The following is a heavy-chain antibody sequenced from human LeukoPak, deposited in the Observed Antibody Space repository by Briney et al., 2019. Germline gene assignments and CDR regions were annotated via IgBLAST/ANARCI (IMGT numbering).Heavy chain of an antibody. J-gene: IGHJ4*02. Sequence: SETLSLTCTVSGGSISTGGYYWRWIRQPPGKGLEWIGYIYHSGSTYYNPSLKSRVTISVDRSKNQFSLKLTSVTAADTAVYYCARDISGYSPFDYWGQGTLVTVSS. CDR1: GGSISTGGYY. CDR2: IYHSGST. D-gene: IGHD3-22*01. CDR3: ARDISGYSPFDY. V-gene: IGHV4-30-2*01.